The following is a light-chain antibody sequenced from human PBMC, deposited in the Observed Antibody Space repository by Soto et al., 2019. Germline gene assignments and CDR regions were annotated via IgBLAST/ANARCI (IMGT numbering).Light chain of an antibody. Sequence: EIVLTQSPATLSLSPGERATLSCRASQSVNSYLAWYQQKPGQAPRLLIYDASNRATGIPARFSGSGSGTDFTLTISILEPEDSAIYYCQQRFNWPPLTFGGGTKVESK. CDR2: DAS. V-gene: IGKV3-11*01. CDR3: QQRFNWPPLT. CDR1: QSVNSY. J-gene: IGKJ4*01.